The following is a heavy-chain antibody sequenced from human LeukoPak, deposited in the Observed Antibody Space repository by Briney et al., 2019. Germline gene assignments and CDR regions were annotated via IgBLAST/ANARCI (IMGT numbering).Heavy chain of an antibody. J-gene: IGHJ4*02. V-gene: IGHV3-48*03. CDR3: ASSGWYVAFGDYFDY. CDR2: INSSGSTI. D-gene: IGHD6-19*01. CDR1: GFTFSSYE. Sequence: GGSLRLSCAASGFTFSSYEMNWVRQAPGKGLEWVSYINSSGSTIYYADSVKGRFTISRDNAKNSLYLQMNSLRAEDTAVYYCASSGWYVAFGDYFDYWGQGTLVTVSS.